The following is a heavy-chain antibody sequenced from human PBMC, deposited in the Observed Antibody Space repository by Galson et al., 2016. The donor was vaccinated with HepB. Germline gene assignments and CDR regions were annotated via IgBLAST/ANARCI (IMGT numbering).Heavy chain of an antibody. J-gene: IGHJ2*01. D-gene: IGHD3-16*01. Sequence: ETLSLTCSVSGGAVRSSIYYWGWVRQPPGKGLEWIATMYNSGHNYYSPSLKSRVTISVDTSNKQFSLKVTSVTAADTAVYFCGRVMGQVWSGEWHFDLWGRGTLVTVSS. CDR3: GRVMGQVWSGEWHFDL. V-gene: IGHV4-39*07. CDR2: MYNSGHN. CDR1: GGAVRSSIYY.